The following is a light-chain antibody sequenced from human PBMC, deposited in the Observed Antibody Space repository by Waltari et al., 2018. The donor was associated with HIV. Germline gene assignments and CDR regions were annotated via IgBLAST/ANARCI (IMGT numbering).Light chain of an antibody. CDR1: DSDFGLYNF. V-gene: IGLV2-14*03. CDR2: DVD. Sequence: AVTQPASVSGLPAQSTTISCTGGDSDFGLYNFVSWYQQHYGKHPKLILYDVDSRASGVSVRLAGSMSCNPAYLNIYGLRAEDEAHYYCASFTGDNTVMFGGGTEVTVL. CDR3: ASFTGDNTVM. J-gene: IGLJ3*02.